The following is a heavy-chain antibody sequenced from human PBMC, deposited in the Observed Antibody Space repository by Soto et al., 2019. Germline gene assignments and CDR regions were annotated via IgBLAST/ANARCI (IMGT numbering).Heavy chain of an antibody. CDR1: GYTFTSHD. CDR3: ARIGDPHYNYGMDV. V-gene: IGHV1-8*01. CDR2: MNPDSGHT. Sequence: QVQLVQSGAEVKKPGASVKVSCKASGYTFTSHDINWVRQATGQGPEWMGWMNPDSGHTGYAQKFQGRVTMTRNTAINTAYMELSSLTSEDTAVYYCARIGDPHYNYGMDVWGQGTTVTVSS. D-gene: IGHD4-17*01. J-gene: IGHJ6*02.